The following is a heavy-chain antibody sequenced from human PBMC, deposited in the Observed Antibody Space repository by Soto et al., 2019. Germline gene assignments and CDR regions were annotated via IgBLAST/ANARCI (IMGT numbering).Heavy chain of an antibody. V-gene: IGHV3-33*01. CDR2: IWFDGGNE. J-gene: IGHJ4*02. D-gene: IGHD3-22*01. CDR1: GFPFSAYG. CDR3: ASDSGGSGYEFDY. Sequence: PVGSLRLSCAASGFPFSAYGMHWVRQAPGKGLQWVAVIWFDGGNEYYADSVRGRFTISRDNSKNTLYLQMNSLTDEDTAVYYCASDSGGSGYEFDYWGQGTLVTVSS.